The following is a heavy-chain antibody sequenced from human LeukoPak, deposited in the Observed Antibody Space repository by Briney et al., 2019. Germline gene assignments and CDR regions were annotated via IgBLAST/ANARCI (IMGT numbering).Heavy chain of an antibody. J-gene: IGHJ4*02. CDR2: ISSSSDTT. Sequence: GGSLRLSCAASGFTFGSFSMSWVRQAPGKGLEWCSYISSSSDTTYYADSLEGRFTISRDNAKNTLYLQMNSLRAEGRGVYCCAFGGGTTGLFDYWGQGTLVTVSS. CDR3: AFGGGTTGLFDY. CDR1: GFTFGSFS. V-gene: IGHV3-48*04. D-gene: IGHD1-1*01.